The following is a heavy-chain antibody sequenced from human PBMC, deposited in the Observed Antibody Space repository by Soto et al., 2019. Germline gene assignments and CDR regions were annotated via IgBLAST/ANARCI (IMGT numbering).Heavy chain of an antibody. D-gene: IGHD2-15*01. CDR2: ISSRSTYT. Sequence: QVQLVESGGGLVKPGGSLRLSCAASGFTFSAYYMSWIRQAPGRGLEWISYISSRSTYTNYADSVKGRFTISRDNARNSLYLQLDSLRAEDTAVYYCARGLYCNSGSCYDYFDHWGQGTLVTVSS. J-gene: IGHJ4*02. CDR1: GFTFSAYY. V-gene: IGHV3-11*05. CDR3: ARGLYCNSGSCYDYFDH.